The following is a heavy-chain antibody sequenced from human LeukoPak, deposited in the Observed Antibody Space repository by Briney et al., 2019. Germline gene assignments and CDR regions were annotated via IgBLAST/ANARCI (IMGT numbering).Heavy chain of an antibody. V-gene: IGHV3-15*01. Sequence: GGSLRLSCAASGFTFTNAYMSWVRQAPGKGPEWVGRIKSKIDGGTTDYAAPVKGRLTISRHDSKNTLYLQMNSLKTEDTAMYYCTTISLNYGDYFYFDYWGQGTLVTVSS. CDR2: IKSKIDGGTT. D-gene: IGHD4-17*01. J-gene: IGHJ4*02. CDR1: GFTFTNAY. CDR3: TTISLNYGDYFYFDY.